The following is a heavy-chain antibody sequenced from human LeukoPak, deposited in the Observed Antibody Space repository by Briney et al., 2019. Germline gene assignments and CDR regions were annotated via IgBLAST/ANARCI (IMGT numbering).Heavy chain of an antibody. CDR1: GFTFSDYE. Sequence: GGSLRLPCAASGFTFSDYEINWVRQAPGKGLEWVSCISTSGSTTYYADSVKGRFTISRDNAKNSLFLQMNTLTAEDTAVYYCARGALHVFDYWGQGTPVTVSS. CDR3: ARGALHVFDY. D-gene: IGHD4/OR15-4a*01. J-gene: IGHJ4*02. CDR2: ISTSGSTT. V-gene: IGHV3-48*03.